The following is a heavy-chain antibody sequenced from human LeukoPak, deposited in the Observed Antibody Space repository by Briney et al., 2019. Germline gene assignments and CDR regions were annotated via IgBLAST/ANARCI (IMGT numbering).Heavy chain of an antibody. D-gene: IGHD2-21*01. V-gene: IGHV1-2*02. CDR3: ASDSVWWALRSGDMDV. Sequence: GASVKLSCEASGYTFTGYYMHWVRQAPGQGLEWMGWISPNSGGTHYAEMFQGRVTMSRDTSRSTAYMELSRLRTDDTAVYSCASDSVWWALRSGDMDVWGQGTTVTVSS. J-gene: IGHJ6*02. CDR1: GYTFTGYY. CDR2: ISPNSGGT.